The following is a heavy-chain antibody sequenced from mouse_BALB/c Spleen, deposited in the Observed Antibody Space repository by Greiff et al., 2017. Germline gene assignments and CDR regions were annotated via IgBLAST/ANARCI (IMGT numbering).Heavy chain of an antibody. V-gene: IGHV14-4*02. J-gene: IGHJ3*01. CDR3: NAGEVAY. CDR2: IDPENGDT. Sequence: VQLQQSGAELVRSGASVKLSCTASGFNIKDYYMHWVKQRPEQGLVWIGWIDPENGDTEYAPKFQGKATMTADTSSNTAYLQLSSLTSEDTAVYYCNAGEVAYWGQGTLVTVSA. CDR1: GFNIKDYY.